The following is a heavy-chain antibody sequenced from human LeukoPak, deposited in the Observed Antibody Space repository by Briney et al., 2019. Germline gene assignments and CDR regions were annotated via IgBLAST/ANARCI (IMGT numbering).Heavy chain of an antibody. CDR3: ARGVTRYNWFDP. J-gene: IGHJ5*02. V-gene: IGHV5-51*01. CDR2: IYPADSHT. CDR1: GYRSSDNW. Sequence: GESLKISCQSFGYRSSDNWIGWVRQMPGKGLEWMGIIYPADSHTYYSPSFQGKVTISADKSISTTYLQWSSLKASDSAMYYCARGVTRYNWFDPWGQGTLVTVSS. D-gene: IGHD4-23*01.